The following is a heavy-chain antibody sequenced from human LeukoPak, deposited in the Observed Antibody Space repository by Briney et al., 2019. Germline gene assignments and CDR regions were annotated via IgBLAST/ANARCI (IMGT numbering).Heavy chain of an antibody. CDR1: SGSLSGYS. V-gene: IGHV4-34*01. CDR2: IHHSGST. CDR3: TRQSGTVTPIDY. D-gene: IGHD4-17*01. Sequence: SETLSLTCAVSSGSLSGYSWGWIRQAPVKGLDWIGEIHHSGSTTYNSSLKNRVTISLDKPKSQFSLILTSVTAADTAVYYCTRQSGTVTPIDYWGQGILVTVSS. J-gene: IGHJ4*02.